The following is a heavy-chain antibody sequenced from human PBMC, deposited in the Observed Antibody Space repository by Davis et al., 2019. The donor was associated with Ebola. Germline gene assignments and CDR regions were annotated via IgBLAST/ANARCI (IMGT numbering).Heavy chain of an antibody. V-gene: IGHV2-26*01. CDR2: IFSTDEK. D-gene: IGHD2-2*01. CDR3: ARIRHGIEEVVPAATYYYYYGMDV. J-gene: IGHJ6*02. CDR1: GFSLSNARMG. Sequence: SGPTLVKPTETLTLTCTVSGFSLSNARMGVSWIRQPPGKALEWLAHIFSTDEKSYSTSLKSRLTISKDTSKSQVVLTMTNMDPVDTATYYCARIRHGIEEVVPAATYYYYYGMDVWGQGTTVTVSS.